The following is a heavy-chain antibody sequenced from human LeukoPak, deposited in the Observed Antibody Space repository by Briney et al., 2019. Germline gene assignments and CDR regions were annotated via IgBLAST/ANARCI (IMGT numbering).Heavy chain of an antibody. CDR1: GFSFISYT. J-gene: IGHJ6*02. CDR2: ISPGVSGYT. V-gene: IGHV3-21*06. Sequence: PGGSLRVSCLASGFSFISYTMNWVREARGKGLEWVSTISPGVSGYTWYAESVKGRFTISRDNPENSLYLQMDSLRADDTAVYYCVRDVSRRIGMDVWGQGTTVTVSS. CDR3: VRDVSRRIGMDV. D-gene: IGHD2/OR15-2a*01.